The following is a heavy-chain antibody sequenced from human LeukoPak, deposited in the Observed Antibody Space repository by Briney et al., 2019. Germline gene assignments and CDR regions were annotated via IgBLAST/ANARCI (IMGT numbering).Heavy chain of an antibody. CDR2: IKQDGSEQ. D-gene: IGHD4-17*01. CDR1: GFTFSSYL. CDR3: ARGQTTVTN. J-gene: IGHJ4*02. V-gene: IGHV3-7*03. Sequence: GGSLRLSCAASGFTFSSYLMSWVRQAPGKGLEWVANIKQDGSEQYYLDSVKGRFTISRDNAKNSLYLQMNSLRAEDTAVYYCARGQTTVTNWGQGTLVTVSS.